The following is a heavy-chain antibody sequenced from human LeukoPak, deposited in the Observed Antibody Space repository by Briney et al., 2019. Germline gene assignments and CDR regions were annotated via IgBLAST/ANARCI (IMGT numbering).Heavy chain of an antibody. J-gene: IGHJ3*02. V-gene: IGHV4-4*02. CDR3: ARSLYYYGSDSFDI. Sequence: SETLSLTCAVSGGSISSSNWWSWVRQPPGKGLEWIGEIYHSGSTNYNPSLKSRVTISVDTSKNQFSLKLSSVTAADTAVYYCARSLYYYGSDSFDIWGQGTMVTVSS. CDR1: GGSISSSNW. D-gene: IGHD3-10*01. CDR2: IYHSGST.